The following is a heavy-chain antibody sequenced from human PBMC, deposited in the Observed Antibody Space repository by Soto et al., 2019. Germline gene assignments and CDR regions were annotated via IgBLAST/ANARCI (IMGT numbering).Heavy chain of an antibody. J-gene: IGHJ6*03. D-gene: IGHD3-10*01. CDR1: GFTFSSYG. CDR3: AKDGVSYYYYYYMDV. V-gene: IGHV3-30*18. CDR2: ISYDGSNK. Sequence: QPGGSLRLSCAASGFTFSSYGMHWVRQAPGKGLEWVAVISYDGSNKYYAGSVKGRFTISRDNSKNTLYLQMNSLRAEDTAVYYCAKDGVSYYYYYYMDVWGKGTTVTVSS.